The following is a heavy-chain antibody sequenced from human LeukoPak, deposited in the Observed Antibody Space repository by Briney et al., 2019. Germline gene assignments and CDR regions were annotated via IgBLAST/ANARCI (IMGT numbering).Heavy chain of an antibody. V-gene: IGHV4-59*01. CDR3: ARVTGYMIEGQFDY. Sequence: SSETLSLTCTVSGGSISSYYWSWIRQPPGKGLEWIGDINYSGSTNYNPSLKSRVTKSIDTSKNQFSLRLSSVTAADTAVYYCARVTGYMIEGQFDYWGEGTLVTVSS. CDR2: INYSGST. D-gene: IGHD3-22*01. CDR1: GGSISSYY. J-gene: IGHJ4*02.